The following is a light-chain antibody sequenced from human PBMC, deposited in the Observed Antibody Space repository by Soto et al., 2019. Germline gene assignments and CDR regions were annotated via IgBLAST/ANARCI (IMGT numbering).Light chain of an antibody. V-gene: IGKV3-20*01. CDR3: QQYASSPLT. J-gene: IGKJ4*01. CDR1: QSVSSSY. CDR2: DAS. Sequence: EIVLTQSPATLSVAPVERVTFSCMASQSVSSSYLAWYQQKRGQAPRLLIYDASTRATGIPDRFSGSGSGADFTLTISRLEPEDFAVYFCQQYASSPLTFGGGTKVDIK.